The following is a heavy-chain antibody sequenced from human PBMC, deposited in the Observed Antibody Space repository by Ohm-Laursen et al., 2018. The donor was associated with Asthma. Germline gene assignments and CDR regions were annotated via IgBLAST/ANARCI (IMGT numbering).Heavy chain of an antibody. CDR2: IYYSGST. CDR3: ARGARFYYYDSSSRYFDY. CDR1: GGSVSSGSYY. Sequence: TLSLTCTASGGSVSSGSYYWSWIRQPPGKGLEWIGYIYYSGSTNYNPSLKSRVTISVDTSKNQFSLKLSSVTAADTAVYYCARGARFYYYDSSSRYFDYWGQGTLVTVSS. J-gene: IGHJ4*02. V-gene: IGHV4-61*01. D-gene: IGHD3-22*01.